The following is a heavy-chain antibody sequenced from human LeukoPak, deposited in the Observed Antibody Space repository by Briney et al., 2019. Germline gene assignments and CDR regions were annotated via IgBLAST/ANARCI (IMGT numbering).Heavy chain of an antibody. CDR2: IYPGDSDT. CDR1: GYSFTSYW. D-gene: IGHD1-7*01. J-gene: IGHJ5*02. Sequence: GESLKISCKGSGYSFTSYWIAWVRQMPGKGLEWMGIIYPGDSDTRYSPSFEGQVTISADKSISTAYLQWSSLKASDTAMYYCARRGIGITGTIYNWFDPWGQGTLVTVSS. V-gene: IGHV5-51*01. CDR3: ARRGIGITGTIYNWFDP.